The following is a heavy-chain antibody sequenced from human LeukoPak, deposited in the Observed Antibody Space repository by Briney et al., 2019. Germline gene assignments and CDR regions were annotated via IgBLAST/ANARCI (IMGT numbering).Heavy chain of an antibody. CDR3: ARSEYCSSTSCYYTGAYNWFDP. CDR2: MDPNSGNT. D-gene: IGHD2-2*01. CDR1: GYTFTSYD. V-gene: IGHV1-8*01. J-gene: IGHJ5*02. Sequence: ASVKVSCKASGYTFTSYDINWVRQATGQGLEWMGWMDPNSGNTGYAQKFQGRVTMTRNTSISTAYMELSSLRSEDTAVYCCARSEYCSSTSCYYTGAYNWFDPWGQGTLVTVSS.